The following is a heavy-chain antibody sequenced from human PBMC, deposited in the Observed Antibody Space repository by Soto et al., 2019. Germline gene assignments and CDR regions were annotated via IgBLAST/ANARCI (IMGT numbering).Heavy chain of an antibody. D-gene: IGHD2-2*01. CDR2: INHSGST. CDR3: ARVPDH. V-gene: IGHV4-34*01. CDR1: GGSFSGYY. J-gene: IGHJ4*02. Sequence: PSETLSLTCAVYGGSFSGYYWSWIRQPPGKGLEWIGEINHSGSTNYNPSLKSRVTISVDTSKNQFSLKLSSVTAADAAVYYCARVPDHWGQGILVTVSS.